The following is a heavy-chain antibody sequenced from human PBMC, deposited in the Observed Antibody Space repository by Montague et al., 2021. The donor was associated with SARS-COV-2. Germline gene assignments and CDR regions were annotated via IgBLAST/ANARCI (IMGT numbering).Heavy chain of an antibody. CDR2: ITSKTDGAST. Sequence: SLRLSCAASGFTFSNAWMNWVRQAPGKGLEWVGRITSKTDGASTDYATPVKGTFTISRDDSKTTLYLKMSSLKTEDTSVYYCTTQLYSAVRVPRFDYWGQGSLVTVSS. J-gene: IGHJ4*02. CDR3: TTQLYSAVRVPRFDY. CDR1: GFTFSNAW. D-gene: IGHD1-26*01. V-gene: IGHV3-15*07.